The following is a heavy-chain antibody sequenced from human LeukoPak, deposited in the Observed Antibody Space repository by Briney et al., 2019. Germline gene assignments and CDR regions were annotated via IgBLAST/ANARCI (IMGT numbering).Heavy chain of an antibody. V-gene: IGHV3-23*01. CDR1: GFTFSSYA. CDR2: ISGSGGST. D-gene: IGHD3-16*01. J-gene: IGHJ3*02. Sequence: GGSLRLPCAASGFTFSSYAMSWVRQAPGKGLEWVSLISGSGGSTYHPDPVKGRFTISRDNSKNTLYLQMNILRAENTAVFFCSRDRDDFVWGCCLGSFDIWGQGTMVTVSS. CDR3: SRDRDDFVWGCCLGSFDI.